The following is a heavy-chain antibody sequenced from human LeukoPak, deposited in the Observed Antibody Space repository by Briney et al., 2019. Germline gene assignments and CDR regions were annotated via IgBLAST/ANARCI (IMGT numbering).Heavy chain of an antibody. D-gene: IGHD5-18*01. CDR2: IKEDGSEK. CDR1: GFTFSTYW. J-gene: IGHJ4*02. V-gene: IGHV3-7*03. Sequence: GGSLRLSCAPSGFTFSTYWMSWVRQAPGKGLEWVANIKEDGSEKHYVDSVKGRFTIFRDNAKNSLSLQVNSLRDDDTAVYYCAREVLRTASAFDHWGQGTLVTVSS. CDR3: AREVLRTASAFDH.